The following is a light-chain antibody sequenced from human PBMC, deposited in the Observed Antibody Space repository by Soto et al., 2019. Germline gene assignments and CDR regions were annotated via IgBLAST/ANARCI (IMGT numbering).Light chain of an antibody. J-gene: IGLJ1*01. CDR2: YDN. CDR3: AAWDDSLNGRV. V-gene: IGLV1-44*01. Sequence: QSVLTQPPSASGTPGQRVTISCSGSNSNIGSNTVNWHQQLPGTAPKLLIYYDNLRPSGVPDRISGSKSGTSASLAISGLQSDDEADYYCAAWDDSLNGRVFGTGTKATVL. CDR1: NSNIGSNT.